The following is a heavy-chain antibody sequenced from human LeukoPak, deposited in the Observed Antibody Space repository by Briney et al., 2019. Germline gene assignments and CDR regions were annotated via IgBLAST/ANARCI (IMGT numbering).Heavy chain of an antibody. D-gene: IGHD3-9*01. CDR1: GGSFSGYS. V-gene: IGHV4-34*01. CDR3: ARGPYYDILTGYYIY. Sequence: SETLSLTCAVYGGSFSGYSWSWIRQPPGKGLEWIGEINHSGSTKYNPSPKSRVTILVDTSKNQFSLKLSSVTAADTAVYYCARGPYYDILTGYYIYWGQGNLVTVSS. CDR2: INHSGST. J-gene: IGHJ4*02.